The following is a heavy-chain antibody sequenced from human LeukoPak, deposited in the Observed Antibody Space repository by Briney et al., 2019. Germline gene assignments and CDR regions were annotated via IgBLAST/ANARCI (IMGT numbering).Heavy chain of an antibody. V-gene: IGHV3-33*01. J-gene: IGHJ4*02. D-gene: IGHD3-22*01. CDR2: IWYDGSNK. Sequence: PGGSLRLSCAASGFTFSSYGMHWVRQAPGKGRLWVAVIWYDGSNKYYADSVKGRFTISRDNSKNTLYLQMNSMRAEDTAVYYCARGDSSGYLFDYWGQGTLVTVSS. CDR1: GFTFSSYG. CDR3: ARGDSSGYLFDY.